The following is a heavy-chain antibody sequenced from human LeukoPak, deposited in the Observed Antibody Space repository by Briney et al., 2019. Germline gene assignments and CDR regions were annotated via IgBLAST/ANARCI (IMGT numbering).Heavy chain of an antibody. CDR1: GFTFSNYA. V-gene: IGHV3-23*01. Sequence: GGSLRLSCAASGFTFSNYAMGWVRQAPGKGLEWVSGISGSDYAYYTDSVKGRFTISRDNSKNTLHLQMNTLRAEDTAVYYCAKGVRYLDWWILDYWGQGTLVPVSS. J-gene: IGHJ4*02. D-gene: IGHD3-9*01. CDR3: AKGVRYLDWWILDY. CDR2: ISGSDYA.